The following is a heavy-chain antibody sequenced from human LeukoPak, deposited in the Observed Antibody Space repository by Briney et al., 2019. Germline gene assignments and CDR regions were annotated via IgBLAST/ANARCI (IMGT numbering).Heavy chain of an antibody. J-gene: IGHJ4*02. D-gene: IGHD6-13*01. Sequence: GGSLRLSCVASGFIFTSYGMHWVRQAPGKGLQWVALISSNGNNERYADSVRGRFSISRDNSKNTMYLRMNSLRAEDTAIYYCTRIKYSTSWSGDYWGQGALVTVSS. V-gene: IGHV3-30*19. CDR3: TRIKYSTSWSGDY. CDR1: GFIFTSYG. CDR2: ISSNGNNE.